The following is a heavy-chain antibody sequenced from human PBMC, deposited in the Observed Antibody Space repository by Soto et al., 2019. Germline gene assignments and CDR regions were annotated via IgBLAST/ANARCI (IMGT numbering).Heavy chain of an antibody. CDR2: ISVYNGNT. D-gene: IGHD2-8*01. CDR3: ARDGRNGGYLDY. Sequence: QVQLVQSGAEVKRPGASVKVSCKASGYTFNSYGIIWVRQAPGQGLEWMGWISVYNGNTNYAQKVQGRVTMTTDTSTSTAYMELRSLRPDDTAVYYCARDGRNGGYLDYWGQGTVVTVSS. CDR1: GYTFNSYG. V-gene: IGHV1-18*01. J-gene: IGHJ4*02.